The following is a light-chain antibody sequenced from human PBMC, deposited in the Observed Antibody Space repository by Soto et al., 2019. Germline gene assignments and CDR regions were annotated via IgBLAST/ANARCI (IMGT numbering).Light chain of an antibody. J-gene: IGLJ1*01. CDR1: SSNIGRNT. Sequence: QPVLTQPPSASGTPGRRVTISCSGSSSNIGRNTVNWYQHLPGTAPKLLIYSNNQRPSGVPDRFSGSKSVTSASLAISGLQSEDEADYYCGAWDDSLSACVFGTGTKLTVL. V-gene: IGLV1-44*01. CDR2: SNN. CDR3: GAWDDSLSACV.